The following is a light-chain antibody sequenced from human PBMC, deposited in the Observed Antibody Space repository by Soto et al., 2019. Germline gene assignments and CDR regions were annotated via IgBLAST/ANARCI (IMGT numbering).Light chain of an antibody. V-gene: IGKV1-12*01. J-gene: IGKJ5*01. CDR2: AAS. CDR1: RDISNY. CDR3: QQANSFLAIT. Sequence: DIKMTQSPSSLSAYVGHRVTIACKSSRDISNYLHWYQQKPGKAPKLLIYAASSLQSGVPSTFSGSGSGTDFTLTISRLQPEDFATYYCQQANSFLAITFGQGTRVEIK.